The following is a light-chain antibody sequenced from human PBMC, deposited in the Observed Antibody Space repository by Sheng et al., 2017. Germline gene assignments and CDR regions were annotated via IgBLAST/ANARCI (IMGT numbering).Light chain of an antibody. CDR3: QQYDSLPFT. V-gene: IGKV1-33*01. CDR1: QDISNY. J-gene: IGKJ3*01. CDR2: DAS. Sequence: DIQMTQSPSSLSASVGDRVTITCQASQDISNYLNWYQQKPGKAPKLLIYDASNLETGVPSRFSGSGSGTDFAFTISSLQPEHIATYFCQQYDSLPFTFGPGTKVDIK.